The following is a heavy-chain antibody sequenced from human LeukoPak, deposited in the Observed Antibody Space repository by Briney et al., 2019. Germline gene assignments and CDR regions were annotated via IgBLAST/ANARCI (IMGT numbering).Heavy chain of an antibody. V-gene: IGHV4-39*07. J-gene: IGHJ4*02. Sequence: SETLSLTCAVSSDSSSSSIYYWGWVRQPPGKGLEWIGSIDHSGNTYYNPSLKSRATISTDTSRTQFSLNLSSVTAADTAVYYCAREYTLYRSGWFLDYWGQGTVVTVSS. CDR1: SDSSSSSIYY. CDR2: IDHSGNT. CDR3: AREYTLYRSGWFLDY. D-gene: IGHD6-19*01.